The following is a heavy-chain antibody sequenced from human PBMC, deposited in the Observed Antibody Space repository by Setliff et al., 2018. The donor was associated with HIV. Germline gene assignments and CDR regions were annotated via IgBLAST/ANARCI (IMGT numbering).Heavy chain of an antibody. J-gene: IGHJ4*02. D-gene: IGHD2-21*02. CDR1: GDSINSGTYY. CDR2: IHTSGST. V-gene: IGHV4-61*02. Sequence: SETLSLTCTVSGDSINSGTYYWSWIRQPAGKGLEWIGRIHTSGSTNYNPSLKSRVSISVDASKNHFSLKLSSVTAADTAIYFCAREGDGIDYWGQGILVTVSS. CDR3: AREGDGIDY.